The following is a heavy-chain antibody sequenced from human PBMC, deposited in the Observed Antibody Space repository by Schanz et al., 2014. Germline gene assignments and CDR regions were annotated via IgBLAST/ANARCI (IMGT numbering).Heavy chain of an antibody. V-gene: IGHV3-23*01. CDR1: GFTFSSYA. J-gene: IGHJ4*02. CDR3: AASSGWHPSTDY. Sequence: EVHLLESGGGLVEPGGSLRLSCAASGFTFSSYAMGWVRQARGKGLEWVSAMNESHSTIYYADSVRGRFTISRDNAKSSLYLQMNSLRVEDTAVYYCAASSGWHPSTDYWGQGTLVTVSS. D-gene: IGHD6-19*01. CDR2: MNESHSTI.